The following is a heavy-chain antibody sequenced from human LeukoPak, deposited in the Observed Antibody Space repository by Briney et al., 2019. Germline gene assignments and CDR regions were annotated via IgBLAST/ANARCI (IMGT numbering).Heavy chain of an antibody. CDR3: ARFSLYDNSGYYSWLFDF. J-gene: IGHJ4*02. D-gene: IGHD3-22*01. Sequence: PGGSLRLSCAGAGFSIADHHMDWVRQAPGTGLEWIGRSATTKPNSCTTQYAASVRGRLTISRDNAKNSLYLQMNSLRAEDTAVYYCARFSLYDNSGYYSWLFDFWGQGTLVTVSS. CDR2: SATTKPNSCTT. V-gene: IGHV3-72*01. CDR1: GFSIADHH.